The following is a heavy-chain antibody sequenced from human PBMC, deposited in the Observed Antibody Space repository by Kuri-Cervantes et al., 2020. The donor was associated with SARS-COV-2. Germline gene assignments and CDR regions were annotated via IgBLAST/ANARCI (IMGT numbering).Heavy chain of an antibody. CDR2: ISSGSSYI. CDR3: ARARFSGSYLAGYFQH. CDR1: GFTFSSYT. J-gene: IGHJ1*01. Sequence: GGSLRLSCAASGFTFSSYTMNWVRQAPGKRLEWVSSISSGSSYIYYADSVKGRFTISRDNAKNSLYLQMNGLRAEDTAVYYCARARFSGSYLAGYFQHWGQGTLVTVSS. D-gene: IGHD1-26*01. V-gene: IGHV3-21*01.